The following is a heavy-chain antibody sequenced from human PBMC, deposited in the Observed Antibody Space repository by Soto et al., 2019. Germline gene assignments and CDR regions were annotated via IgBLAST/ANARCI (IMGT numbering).Heavy chain of an antibody. J-gene: IGHJ4*02. CDR3: ARRYGYSFDY. CDR2: INHSGST. D-gene: IGHD1-1*01. V-gene: IGHV4-34*01. Sequence: SETLSLTCAVYGEPFSGYYWSWIRQPPGKGLEWIGEINHSGSTYYNPSLKSRVTISVDTSKNQFSLKLSSVTAADTAVYYCARRYGYSFDYWGQGTLVTVSS. CDR1: GEPFSGYY.